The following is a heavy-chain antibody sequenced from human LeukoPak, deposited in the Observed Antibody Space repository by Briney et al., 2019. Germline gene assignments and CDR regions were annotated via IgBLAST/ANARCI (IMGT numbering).Heavy chain of an antibody. CDR2: ISAYNGNT. CDR3: ARGRFGEWLDP. Sequence: ASVKVSCKASGYTFSNYGINWVRQAPGQGLEWMGWISAYNGNTNYAQKLQGRVTMTTDTSTSTAYMELRSLRSDDTAVYYCARGRFGEWLDPWGQGTLVTVSS. D-gene: IGHD3-10*01. CDR1: GYTFSNYG. J-gene: IGHJ5*02. V-gene: IGHV1-18*01.